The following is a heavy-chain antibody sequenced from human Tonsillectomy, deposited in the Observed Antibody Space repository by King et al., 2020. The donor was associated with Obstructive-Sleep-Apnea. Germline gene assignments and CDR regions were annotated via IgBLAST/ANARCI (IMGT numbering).Heavy chain of an antibody. CDR2: IYYSGGT. CDR3: ASYSSGWPRNDY. D-gene: IGHD6-19*01. CDR1: GGSISSSNYY. Sequence: LQLQESGPGLVKPSETLSLTCTVSGGSISSSNYYWGWIRQAPGKGLGWIGSIYYSGGTYYNPSLKSRVTISLDTTKNQFSLKLSSVTAADTAVYYCASYSSGWPRNDYWGQGTLVTVSS. V-gene: IGHV4-39*07. J-gene: IGHJ4*02.